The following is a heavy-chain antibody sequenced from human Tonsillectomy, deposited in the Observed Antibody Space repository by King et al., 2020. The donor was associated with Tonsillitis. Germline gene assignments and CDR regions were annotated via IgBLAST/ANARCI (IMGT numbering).Heavy chain of an antibody. CDR3: VNSDCFYYFDY. Sequence: VQLVESGGGVVQPGRSLRLSCLASGFTFNNYAMHWVRQAPGKGLEWVAVISYDGSKDYYADSVKGRFTISRDDSKNTVYLQKNSLGAEDTAVYYCVNSDCFYYFDYWGQGTLVTVSS. D-gene: IGHD2-21*02. V-gene: IGHV3-30*18. J-gene: IGHJ4*02. CDR2: ISYDGSKD. CDR1: GFTFNNYA.